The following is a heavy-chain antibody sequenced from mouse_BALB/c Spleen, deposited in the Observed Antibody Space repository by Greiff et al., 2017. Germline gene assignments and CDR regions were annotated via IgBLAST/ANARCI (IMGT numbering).Heavy chain of an antibody. J-gene: IGHJ3*01. CDR3: ARSTYGNSLFAY. V-gene: IGHV1-69*01. CDR1: GYTFTDYW. D-gene: IGHD2-1*01. Sequence: VQLQQSGAELVMPGASVKMSCKASGYTFTDYWMHWVKQRPGQGLEWIGAIDTSDSYTSYNQKFKGKATLTVDESSSTAYMQLSSLTSEDSAVYYCARSTYGNSLFAYWGQGTLVTVSA. CDR2: IDTSDSYT.